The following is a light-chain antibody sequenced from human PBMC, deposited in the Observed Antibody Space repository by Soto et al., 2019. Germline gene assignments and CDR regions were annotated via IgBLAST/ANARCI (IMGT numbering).Light chain of an antibody. CDR1: SSDVGGYNY. CDR3: ISYTRSRTVI. V-gene: IGLV2-14*01. CDR2: GVN. J-gene: IGLJ2*01. Sequence: QSVLTQPASVSGSPVQSITISCTGTSSDVGGYNYVSWYQQHPGKAPKLLIYGVNNRPSGVANRFSGSKSGNTASLTISGLQAEDEADYYCISYTRSRTVIFGGGTNVTVL.